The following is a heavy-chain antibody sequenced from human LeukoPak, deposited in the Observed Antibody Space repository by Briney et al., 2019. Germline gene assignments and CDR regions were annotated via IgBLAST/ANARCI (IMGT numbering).Heavy chain of an antibody. V-gene: IGHV1-8*01. J-gene: IGHJ4*02. Sequence: ASVKVSCKASGYTFTSYDINWVRQATGQGLEWMGWMNPNSGNTGYAQKFQGSVTMTRDTSISTAYMELSSLKASDSAMYYCARHVGSQDGYDIDFWGQGTLVTVSS. CDR3: ARHVGSQDGYDIDF. CDR2: MNPNSGNT. D-gene: IGHD5-12*01. CDR1: GYTFTSYD.